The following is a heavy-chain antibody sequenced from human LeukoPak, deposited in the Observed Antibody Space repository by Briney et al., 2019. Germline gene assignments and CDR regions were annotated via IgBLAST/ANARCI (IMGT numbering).Heavy chain of an antibody. CDR1: GFTFSNYA. J-gene: IGHJ4*02. CDR2: ISYDGSNK. Sequence: GRSLRLSCAACGFTFSNYAMHWVRQAPGKGLEWVAVISYDGSNKYYADSVKGRFTISRDNSKNTLYLQMNSLRAEDTAVYYCATDRVSVGTVTTPGYWGQGTLVTVSS. D-gene: IGHD4-17*01. V-gene: IGHV3-30*04. CDR3: ATDRVSVGTVTTPGY.